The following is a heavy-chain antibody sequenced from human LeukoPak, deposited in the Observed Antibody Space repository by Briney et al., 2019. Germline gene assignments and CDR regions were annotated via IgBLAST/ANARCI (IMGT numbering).Heavy chain of an antibody. CDR2: IYSDGNT. J-gene: IGHJ1*01. CDR1: GFTFNIYA. CDR3: VREREGSNSEH. Sequence: GGSLRLSCAASGFTFNIYAMNWVRQAPGMGLEWVSTIYSDGNTYYPDSVKGRFTISRDGSKNTLYLQLNSLRTEDTAIYYCVREREGSNSEHWGQGTLVTVSS. D-gene: IGHD1-26*01. V-gene: IGHV3-23*01.